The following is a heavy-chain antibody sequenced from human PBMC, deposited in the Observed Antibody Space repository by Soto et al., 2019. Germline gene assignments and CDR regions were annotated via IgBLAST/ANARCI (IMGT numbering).Heavy chain of an antibody. J-gene: IGHJ4*02. CDR3: MTRAVIYSRGH. Sequence: GGSLRLSCAASGFTFSNDWMNWVRQAPGKGLEWVARIKTVTDGGTTDYAAPVKGRFFISRDDSKSTLYLQMNSLKTEDTAIYYCMTRAVIYSRGHWGQGTLVTVSS. CDR2: IKTVTDGGTT. CDR1: GFTFSNDW. D-gene: IGHD6-25*01. V-gene: IGHV3-15*01.